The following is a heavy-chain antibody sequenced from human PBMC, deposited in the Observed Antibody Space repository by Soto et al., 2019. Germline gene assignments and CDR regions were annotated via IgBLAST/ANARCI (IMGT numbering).Heavy chain of an antibody. CDR3: VELGLEYYYYGMDV. V-gene: IGHV3-30-3*01. CDR1: GFTFRSYA. J-gene: IGHJ6*02. CDR2: ISYDGSNK. Sequence: GGSLRLSCAASGFTFRSYAMHWVRQAPGKGLEWVAVISYDGSNKYYADSVKGRFTISRDNSKNTLYLQMNSLRAEDTAVYYCVELGLEYYYYGMDVWGQGTTVTGSS. D-gene: IGHD5-18*01.